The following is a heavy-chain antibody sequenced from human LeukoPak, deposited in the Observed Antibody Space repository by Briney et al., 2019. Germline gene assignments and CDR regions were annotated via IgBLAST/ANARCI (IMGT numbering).Heavy chain of an antibody. D-gene: IGHD2-15*01. Sequence: KPSETLSLTCAVYGGSFSGYYWSWIRQPPGKGLEWIGEINHSGSTNYNPSLKSRVTISVDTSKNQFSLKLSSVTAADTAVYYCASATVKRYCSGGSCYLWRWFDPWGQGTLVTVSS. J-gene: IGHJ5*02. CDR1: GGSFSGYY. V-gene: IGHV4-34*01. CDR2: INHSGST. CDR3: ASATVKRYCSGGSCYLWRWFDP.